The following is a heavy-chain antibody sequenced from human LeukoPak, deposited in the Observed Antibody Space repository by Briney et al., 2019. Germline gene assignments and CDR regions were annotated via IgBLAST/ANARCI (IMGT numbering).Heavy chain of an antibody. CDR1: GFTFTTYA. D-gene: IGHD6-19*01. CDR3: AKDLALAGTGGGFDV. J-gene: IGHJ3*01. Sequence: SGGSLRLSCAASGFTFTTYAINWVRQAPGKGLEWVSGISADDKAYYADSVKGRFTISRDNSKNTVSLQMSSLRAEDTALYYCAKDLALAGTGGGFDVWGQGTRVAVSS. V-gene: IGHV3-23*01. CDR2: ISADDKA.